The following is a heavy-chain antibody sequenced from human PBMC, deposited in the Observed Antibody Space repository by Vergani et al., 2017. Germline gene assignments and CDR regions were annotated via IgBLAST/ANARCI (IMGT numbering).Heavy chain of an antibody. D-gene: IGHD6-13*01. CDR3: ARMIAAAGTEYFDY. V-gene: IGHV4-59*01. CDR1: GGSISSYY. CDR2: IYYSGST. J-gene: IGHJ4*02. Sequence: QVQLQESGPGLVKPSETLSLTCTVSGGSISSYYWSWIRQPPGKGLEWIGYIYYSGSTNYNPSLKSRVTISVDTSKNQFFLKLSSVTAADTAVYYCARMIAAAGTEYFDYWGQGTLVTVSS.